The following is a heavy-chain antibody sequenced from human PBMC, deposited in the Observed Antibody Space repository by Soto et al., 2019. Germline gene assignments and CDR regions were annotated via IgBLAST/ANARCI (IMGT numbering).Heavy chain of an antibody. CDR2: INHSGST. J-gene: IGHJ6*02. V-gene: IGHV4-34*01. Sequence: PSETLSLTCAVYGGSFSGYYWSWIRQPPGKGLEWIGEINHSGSTNYNPSLKSRVTISVDTSKNQFSLELSSVTAADTAVYYCARARVVPPARYYYYYGMDVWGQGTTVTVSS. D-gene: IGHD2-2*01. CDR1: GGSFSGYY. CDR3: ARARVVPPARYYYYYGMDV.